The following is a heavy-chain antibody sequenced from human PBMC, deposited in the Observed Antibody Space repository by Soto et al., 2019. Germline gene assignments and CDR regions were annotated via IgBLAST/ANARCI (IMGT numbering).Heavy chain of an antibody. CDR3: ARDEGSYSSGWYNWFDP. CDR1: GFTFSSYA. V-gene: IGHV3-23*01. CDR2: ISGSGGST. Sequence: EVQLLESGGGLVQPGGSLRLSCAASGFTFSSYAMSWVRQAPGKGLEWVSAISGSGGSTYYADSVKGRFTISRDNSKNTLYLQTNSLRAEDTAVYYCARDEGSYSSGWYNWFDPWGQGTLVTVSS. D-gene: IGHD6-19*01. J-gene: IGHJ5*02.